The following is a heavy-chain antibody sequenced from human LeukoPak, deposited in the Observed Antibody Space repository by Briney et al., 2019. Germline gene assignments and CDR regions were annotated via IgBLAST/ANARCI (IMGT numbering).Heavy chain of an antibody. CDR2: INHSGST. CDR1: GGSFSGYY. J-gene: IGHJ3*02. CDR3: ARRPQSMVRGVITAFDI. D-gene: IGHD3-10*01. Sequence: PSETLSLTCAVYGGSFSGYYWSWIRQPPGKGLEWIGEINHSGSTNYNPSLKSRVTISVDTSKNQFSLKLSSVTAADTAVYYCARRPQSMVRGVITAFDIWGQGTMVTVSS. V-gene: IGHV4-34*01.